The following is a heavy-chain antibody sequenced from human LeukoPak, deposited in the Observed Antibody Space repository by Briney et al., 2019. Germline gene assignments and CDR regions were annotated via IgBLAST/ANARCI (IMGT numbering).Heavy chain of an antibody. CDR3: ARQSRDGSKTRGYYFDF. V-gene: IGHV5-51*01. J-gene: IGHJ4*02. CDR2: IYPGDSDT. D-gene: IGHD3-10*01. Sequence: GESLKISCKGSGYSFTNYWIGWVRQMPGKGLEWMGIIYPGDSDTRYIPSFQGQVTISADKSINTVYLQWSSLKASDTAMYYCARQSRDGSKTRGYYFDFWGQGTLVTVSS. CDR1: GYSFTNYW.